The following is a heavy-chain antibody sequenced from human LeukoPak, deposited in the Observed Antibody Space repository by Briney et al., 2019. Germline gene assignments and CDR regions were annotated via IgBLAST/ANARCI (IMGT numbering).Heavy chain of an antibody. Sequence: GASVKVSCKASGYTFTSFGIGWLRQAPGQGLEWMGWISAYNGNTNYAQKLQGRVTMTTDTSTSTAYMELRSLRSDDTAVYYCARDAGYCSGGSCYSYYYYMDAWGKGTTVTVSS. CDR2: ISAYNGNT. J-gene: IGHJ6*03. D-gene: IGHD2-15*01. V-gene: IGHV1-18*01. CDR3: ARDAGYCSGGSCYSYYYYMDA. CDR1: GYTFTSFG.